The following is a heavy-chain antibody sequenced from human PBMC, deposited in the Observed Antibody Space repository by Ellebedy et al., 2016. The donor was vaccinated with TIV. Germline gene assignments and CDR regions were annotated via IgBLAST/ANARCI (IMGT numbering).Heavy chain of an antibody. J-gene: IGHJ4*02. CDR1: GFTFNSYA. CDR3: AKGRGGGSDSSAPRYYFDY. Sequence: GESLKISCAASGFTFNSYAMSWVRQAPGKGLEWVSAISNSGGSTYYADSVKGRFTISRDNSKKTLYLQMNSLRAEDTAIYYCAKGRGGGSDSSAPRYYFDYWGLGTLVTVSS. CDR2: ISNSGGST. V-gene: IGHV3-23*01. D-gene: IGHD3-22*01.